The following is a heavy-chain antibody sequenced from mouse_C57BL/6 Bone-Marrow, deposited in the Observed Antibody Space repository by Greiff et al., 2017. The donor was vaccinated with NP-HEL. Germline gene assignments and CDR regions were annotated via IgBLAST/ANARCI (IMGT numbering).Heavy chain of an antibody. D-gene: IGHD1-1*01. V-gene: IGHV5-6*01. Sequence: EVQGVESGGDLVKPGGSLKLSCAASGFTFSSYGMSWVRQTPDKRLEWVATISSGGSYTYYPDSVKGRFTISRANAKNTLYLQMSSLKSEDTAMYYCASLITTVVEGAMDYWGQGTSVTVSS. J-gene: IGHJ4*01. CDR2: ISSGGSYT. CDR1: GFTFSSYG. CDR3: ASLITTVVEGAMDY.